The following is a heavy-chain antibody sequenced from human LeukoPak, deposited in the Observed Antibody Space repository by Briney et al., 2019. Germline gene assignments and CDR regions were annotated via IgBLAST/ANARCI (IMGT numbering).Heavy chain of an antibody. CDR3: ARDWIFGVVTAFDY. CDR1: GFTFSSYN. V-gene: IGHV3-21*01. CDR2: ISSSSSYI. Sequence: GGSLRLSCAASGFTFSSYNMNWVRQAPGKGLEWVSSISSSSSYIYYADSVKGRFTISRDNAKNSLYLQMNSLRAEDTAVYYCARDWIFGVVTAFDYWGQGTLVTVSS. J-gene: IGHJ4*02. D-gene: IGHD3-3*01.